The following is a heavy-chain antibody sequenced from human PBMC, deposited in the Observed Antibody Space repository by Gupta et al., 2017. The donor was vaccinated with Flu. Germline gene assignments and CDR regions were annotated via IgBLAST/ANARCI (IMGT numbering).Heavy chain of an antibody. J-gene: IGHJ5*02. CDR1: GGSISSGSYY. Sequence: QVQLQESGPGLVKPSQTLSLTCTVSGGSISSGSYYWSWIRQPAGKGLEWIGRIYTSGSTNYNPALKSRVTISVDTSKNQFSLKLSSVTAADTAVYYCARGPNWKIGWFDPWGQGTLVTVSS. CDR3: ARGPNWKIGWFDP. CDR2: IYTSGST. V-gene: IGHV4-61*02. D-gene: IGHD1-1*01.